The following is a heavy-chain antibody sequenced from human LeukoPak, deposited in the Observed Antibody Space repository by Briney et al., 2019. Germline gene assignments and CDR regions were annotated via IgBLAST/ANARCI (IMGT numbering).Heavy chain of an antibody. CDR1: GGSFSGYY. V-gene: IGHV4-34*01. CDR3: ARFSIVSTISFDY. CDR2: INHSGST. J-gene: IGHJ4*02. Sequence: SETLSLTCAVYGGSFSGYYWSWIRQPPGKGLEWIGEINHSGSTNYNPSLKSRVTISVETSKNQFSLKLSSVTAADTAVYYCARFSIVSTISFDYWGQGTLVTVSS. D-gene: IGHD5/OR15-5a*01.